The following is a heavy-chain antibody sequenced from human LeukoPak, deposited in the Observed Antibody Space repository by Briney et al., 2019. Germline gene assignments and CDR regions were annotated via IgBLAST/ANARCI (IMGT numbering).Heavy chain of an antibody. V-gene: IGHV1-8*01. J-gene: IGHJ4*02. Sequence: ASVKVSCTASGYTFTSYDINWVRQAPGQGLEWMGWMNPNSGNTGYAQKFQGRVTMTRNTSISTAYMELSSVRSEDTAVYYCARGLRYSQWTLWGQGTLVTVSS. CDR2: MNPNSGNT. CDR3: ARGLRYSQWTL. D-gene: IGHD5-18*01. CDR1: GYTFTSYD.